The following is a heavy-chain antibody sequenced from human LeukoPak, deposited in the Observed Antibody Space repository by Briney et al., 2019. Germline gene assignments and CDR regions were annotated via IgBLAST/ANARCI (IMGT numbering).Heavy chain of an antibody. D-gene: IGHD6-13*01. CDR1: GGSISSGDYY. CDR2: IYYSGST. J-gene: IGHJ6*03. Sequence: SQTLSLTCTVSGGSISSGDYYWSWIRQPPGKGLEWIGYIYYSGSTYYNPSLKSRVTISVDTSKNQFSLKLSSVTAADTAVYYCASGGGYTLHYYYYMDVWGKGTTVTVSS. CDR3: ASGGGYTLHYYYYMDV. V-gene: IGHV4-30-4*08.